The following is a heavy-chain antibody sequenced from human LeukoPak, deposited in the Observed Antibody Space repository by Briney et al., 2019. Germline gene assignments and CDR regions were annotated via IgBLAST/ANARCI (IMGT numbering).Heavy chain of an antibody. J-gene: IGHJ6*02. CDR2: INSDGSST. CDR1: GFTFNIRW. CDR3: TPDRSYAMEV. Sequence: GGSPRLSCAASGFTFNIRWMHWVRQAPGKGLVWVSRINSDGSSTNYADSVKGRFTISRDNAKNMVYLQMNSLRAEDTAVYYCTPDRSYAMEVWGQGATVAVS. V-gene: IGHV3-74*01.